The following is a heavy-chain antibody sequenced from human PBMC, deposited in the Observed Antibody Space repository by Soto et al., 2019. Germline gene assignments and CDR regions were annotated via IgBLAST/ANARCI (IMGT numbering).Heavy chain of an antibody. CDR2: IWYDGSNK. D-gene: IGHD6-19*01. Sequence: PGGSLRLSCAASGFTFSSYGMHWVRQAPGKGLEWVAVIWYDGSNKYYADSVKGRFTISRDNSKNTLYLQMNRLRAEDTAVYYCAKGIAVAGPFDYWGQGALVTVSS. J-gene: IGHJ4*02. CDR1: GFTFSSYG. V-gene: IGHV3-30*02. CDR3: AKGIAVAGPFDY.